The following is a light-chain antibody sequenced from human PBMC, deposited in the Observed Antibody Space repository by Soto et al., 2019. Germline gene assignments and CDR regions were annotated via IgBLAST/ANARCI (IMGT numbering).Light chain of an antibody. CDR1: ISDIGSYNH. V-gene: IGLV2-14*03. J-gene: IGLJ1*01. CDR2: AVS. CDR3: ISYTDRQSYL. Sequence: QSVLTQPSSVSGSPGQSITISCSGTISDIGSYNHVAWYQQFPGKSPKLMIYAVSDRPPGVSDRFSGYKSGITASLTISGLQTEDEADYYCISYTDRQSYLFGTGTKVTV.